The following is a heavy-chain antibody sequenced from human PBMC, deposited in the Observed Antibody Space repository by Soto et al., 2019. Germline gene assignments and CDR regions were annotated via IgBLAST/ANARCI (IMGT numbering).Heavy chain of an antibody. CDR1: GFTFSDYY. J-gene: IGHJ5*02. Sequence: QVQLVESGGGLVKPGGSLRLSCAASGFTFSDYYMSWIRQAPGKGLEWVSYISSSGSTIYYADSVKGRFTISRDNAKNSQYLQMNSLRAEDEAVYHCARDRSIRGYSCYEYAGAPGFEPWGQGTLVTVSS. CDR2: ISSSGSTI. CDR3: ARDRSIRGYSCYEYAGAPGFEP. V-gene: IGHV3-11*01. D-gene: IGHD5-12*01.